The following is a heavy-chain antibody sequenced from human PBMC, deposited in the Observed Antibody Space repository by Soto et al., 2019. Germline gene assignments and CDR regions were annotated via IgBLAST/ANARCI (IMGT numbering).Heavy chain of an antibody. CDR3: AKDPAHYGSSAPGFDS. D-gene: IGHD2-15*01. J-gene: IGHJ4*02. V-gene: IGHV3-30*18. CDR2: ISFDGSNK. CDR1: GLTFSNYG. Sequence: PGGSLRLSCAASGLTFSNYGMHWVRQAPGKGLEWGSVISFDGSNKYYGDSVKGRFTISRDNSKNTLYLQRNSLSTKDTAVFYGAKDPAHYGSSAPGFDSWCEGTLVT.